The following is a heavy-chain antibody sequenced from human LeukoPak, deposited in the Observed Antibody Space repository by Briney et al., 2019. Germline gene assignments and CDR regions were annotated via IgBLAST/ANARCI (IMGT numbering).Heavy chain of an antibody. CDR3: ARHDNDDDFDY. CDR1: GYTFTRYA. D-gene: IGHD3-16*01. CDR2: INMYTANP. V-gene: IGHV7-4-1*02. J-gene: IGHJ4*02. Sequence: ASVKVSCKASGYTFTRYAINWLRQAPGQGLEWMGWINMYTANPAYAQGFTERFVFSLDTSVTTAYLQISNLKTEDTAVYYCARHDNDDDFDYWGQGTLVTVSS.